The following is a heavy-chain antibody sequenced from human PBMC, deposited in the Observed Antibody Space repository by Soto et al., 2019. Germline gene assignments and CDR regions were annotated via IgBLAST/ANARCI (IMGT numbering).Heavy chain of an antibody. D-gene: IGHD2-2*01. CDR2: IYYSGST. V-gene: IGHV4-59*08. CDR1: GGSIRSYY. Sequence: SETLSLTCTVSGGSIRSYYWSWIRQPPGKGLEWIGYIYYSGSTNYNPSLKSRVTLSVDTSKNQFSLKLSSVTAADTAVYYCARHDIVAVPAVFDSWGQGTLVTVSS. J-gene: IGHJ4*02. CDR3: ARHDIVAVPAVFDS.